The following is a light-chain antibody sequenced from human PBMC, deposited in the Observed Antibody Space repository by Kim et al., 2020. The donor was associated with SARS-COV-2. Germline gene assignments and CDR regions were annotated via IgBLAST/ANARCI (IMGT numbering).Light chain of an antibody. V-gene: IGKV1-5*01. CDR1: QIIDTW. Sequence: DIQMTQSPSTLSAFVGDRVTITCRASQIIDTWLAWYQQKPGKAPKILIFDASNLKSGVPSRFGGSGSGTTFLLTVSNLQPDDLGTYYCQQYDSFPWTFGQGTKV. J-gene: IGKJ1*01. CDR2: DAS. CDR3: QQYDSFPWT.